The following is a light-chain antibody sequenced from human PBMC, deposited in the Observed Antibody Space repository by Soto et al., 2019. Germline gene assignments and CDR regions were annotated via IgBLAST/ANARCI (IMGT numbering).Light chain of an antibody. CDR2: LGS. J-gene: IGKJ4*01. V-gene: IGKV2-28*01. CDR1: QSPLHSNGYNY. CDR3: MQALQTPRLT. Sequence: DIVMTQSPLSLPVTPGEPASISCRSSQSPLHSNGYNYLDWYLQKPGQSPQLLIYLGSNRASGVPDRFSGSGSGTDFTLKISRVEAEDVGVYYCMQALQTPRLTFGGGTKVDIK.